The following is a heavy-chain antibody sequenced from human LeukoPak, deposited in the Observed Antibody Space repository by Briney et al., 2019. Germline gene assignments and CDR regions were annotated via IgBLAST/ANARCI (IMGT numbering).Heavy chain of an antibody. CDR1: GFTFSSYG. D-gene: IGHD3-3*01. CDR3: AKFSTGEWLPQDV. J-gene: IGHJ6*04. Sequence: GGSLRLSCAASGFTFSSYGMHWVRQAPGKGLEWVAFIRYDGSNKYYADSVKARFTISRDNSKNTLYLQMNSLRVEDTAVYYCAKFSTGEWLPQDVWGKGTTVTVSS. V-gene: IGHV3-30*02. CDR2: IRYDGSNK.